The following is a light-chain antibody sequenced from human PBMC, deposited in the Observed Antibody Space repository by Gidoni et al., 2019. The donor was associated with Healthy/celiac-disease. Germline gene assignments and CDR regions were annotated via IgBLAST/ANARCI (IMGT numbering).Light chain of an antibody. CDR2: DAS. Sequence: AFPHSPATLSLSPGERATLSCRASQSVSSYLAWYQQKPGQAPRLLIYDASNRATGIPARFSGSGSGTDFTLTISSLEPEDFAVYYCQQRSNWPLTFGGGTKVEIK. J-gene: IGKJ4*01. V-gene: IGKV3-11*01. CDR1: QSVSSY. CDR3: QQRSNWPLT.